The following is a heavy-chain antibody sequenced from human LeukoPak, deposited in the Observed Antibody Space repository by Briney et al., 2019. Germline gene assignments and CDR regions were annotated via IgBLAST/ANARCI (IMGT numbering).Heavy chain of an antibody. D-gene: IGHD3-22*01. CDR2: IYYSGST. Sequence: KTSETLSLTCTVSGGSISSGDYYWSWIRQPPGKGLEWIGYIYYSGSTYYNPSLKSRVTISVDTSKNQFSLKLSSATAADTAVYYCARLSYDSSGYSQGVDYWGQGTLVTVSS. J-gene: IGHJ4*02. CDR1: GGSISSGDYY. V-gene: IGHV4-30-4*01. CDR3: ARLSYDSSGYSQGVDY.